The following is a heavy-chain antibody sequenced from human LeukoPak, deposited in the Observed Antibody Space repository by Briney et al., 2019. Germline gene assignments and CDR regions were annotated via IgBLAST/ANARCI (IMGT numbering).Heavy chain of an antibody. D-gene: IGHD3-3*01. CDR3: ARGDRFLEWLSYFDY. CDR1: GGSISSYY. V-gene: IGHV4-59*01. J-gene: IGHJ4*02. Sequence: SETLSLTCTVSGGSISSYYWSWIRQPPGKGLEWIGYIYYSGSTNYNPSLKSRVTISVDTSKNQFSLKLSSVTAADTAVYYCARGDRFLEWLSYFDYWGQGTLVIFSS. CDR2: IYYSGST.